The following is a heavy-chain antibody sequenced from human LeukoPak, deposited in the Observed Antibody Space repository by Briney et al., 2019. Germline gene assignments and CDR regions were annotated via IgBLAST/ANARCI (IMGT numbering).Heavy chain of an antibody. CDR2: IVVGSGNT. J-gene: IGHJ5*02. Sequence: SVKVSCKASGFTFTSSAMQWVRQARGQRLEWIGWIVVGSGNTNYAQKFHERVTITRDMSTSTAYMELSSLRSEDTAVYYCAADRAANYDILTGYYRPNWFDPWGQGTLVTVSS. CDR1: GFTFTSSA. D-gene: IGHD3-9*01. V-gene: IGHV1-58*02. CDR3: AADRAANYDILTGYYRPNWFDP.